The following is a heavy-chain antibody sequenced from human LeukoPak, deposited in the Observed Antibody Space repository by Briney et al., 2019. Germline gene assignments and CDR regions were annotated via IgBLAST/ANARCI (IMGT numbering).Heavy chain of an antibody. V-gene: IGHV1-3*03. CDR1: GYTFTSYA. CDR3: ARARYDFWSGYYHKKGDAFDI. CDR2: INAGNGNT. Sequence: ASVKVSCKASGYTFTSYAMHWVRQAPEQRLEWMGWINAGNGNTEYSQEFQGRVTITRDTSASTAYMELSSLRSEDMAVYYCARARYDFWSGYYHKKGDAFDIWGQGTMVTVSS. D-gene: IGHD3-3*01. J-gene: IGHJ3*02.